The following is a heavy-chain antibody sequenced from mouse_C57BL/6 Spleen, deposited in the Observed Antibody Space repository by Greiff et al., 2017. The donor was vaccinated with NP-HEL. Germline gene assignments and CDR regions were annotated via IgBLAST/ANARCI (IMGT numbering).Heavy chain of an antibody. CDR3: TRETDYYGSSYAMDY. CDR2: ISSGGDYI. Sequence: EVMLVESGEGLVKPGGSLKLSCAASGFTFSSYAMSWVRQTPEKRLEWVAYISSGGDYIYYADTVKGRFTISRDNARNTLYLQMSSLKSEDTAMYYCTRETDYYGSSYAMDYWGQGTSVTVSS. J-gene: IGHJ4*01. CDR1: GFTFSSYA. V-gene: IGHV5-9-1*02. D-gene: IGHD1-1*01.